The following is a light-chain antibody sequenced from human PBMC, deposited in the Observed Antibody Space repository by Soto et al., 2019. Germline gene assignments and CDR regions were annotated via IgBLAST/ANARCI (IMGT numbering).Light chain of an antibody. CDR1: NIGSKN. CDR2: RDS. J-gene: IGLJ1*01. V-gene: IGLV3-9*01. CDR3: QVWGSSTGV. Sequence: SYELTQPLSVSVALGQTARITCGGNNIGSKNVHWYQQKPGQAPVLVIYRDSNRPSGIPERFSGSNSGNTATLTISRAQAGDEADYYCQVWGSSTGVFGTWTKVTVL.